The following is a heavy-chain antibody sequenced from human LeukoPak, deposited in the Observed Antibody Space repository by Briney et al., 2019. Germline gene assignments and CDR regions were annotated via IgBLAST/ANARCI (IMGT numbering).Heavy chain of an antibody. V-gene: IGHV3-48*03. Sequence: GGSLRLSCAASGFTFSRYEMNWVRQAPGKGLDWVSYISSSHSTIYYADSVKGRFTISRDNAKNSLYLQMNSLRADDTAIYYCARVPISSASYFDYWGQGTLVTVSS. CDR1: GFTFSRYE. J-gene: IGHJ4*02. CDR2: ISSSHSTI. CDR3: ARVPISSASYFDY. D-gene: IGHD3-16*01.